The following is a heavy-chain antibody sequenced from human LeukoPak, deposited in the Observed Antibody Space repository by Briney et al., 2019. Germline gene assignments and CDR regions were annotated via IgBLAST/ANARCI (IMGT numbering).Heavy chain of an antibody. J-gene: IGHJ4*02. V-gene: IGHV3-23*01. CDR3: AEDGYYDFWSGYSPLGY. D-gene: IGHD3-3*01. Sequence: GGSLRLSCAASGFTFSSYAMSWVRQAPGKGLEWVSAISGSGGSTYYADSVKGRFTISRDNSKNTLYLQMNILRAEDTAVYYCAEDGYYDFWSGYSPLGYWGQGTLVTVSS. CDR1: GFTFSSYA. CDR2: ISGSGGST.